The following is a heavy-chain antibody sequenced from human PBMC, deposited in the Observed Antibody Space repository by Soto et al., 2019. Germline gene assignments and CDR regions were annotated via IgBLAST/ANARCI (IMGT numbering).Heavy chain of an antibody. Sequence: QVQLVQSGAEVKKPGSSVKVSCKASGGTFSSYAISWVRQAPGQGLEWMGGIIPIFGTANYAQKFQGRVTITGDESRSTASMGRSSLRSEDTAVYYWARLMSGGYSGWFDPWGQGTLVTVSS. V-gene: IGHV1-69*01. CDR2: IIPIFGTA. D-gene: IGHD1-26*01. CDR1: GGTFSSYA. CDR3: ARLMSGGYSGWFDP. J-gene: IGHJ5*02.